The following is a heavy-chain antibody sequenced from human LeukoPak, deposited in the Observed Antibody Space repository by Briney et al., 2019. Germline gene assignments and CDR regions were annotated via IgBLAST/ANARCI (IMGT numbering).Heavy chain of an antibody. CDR3: AREGRGPTVTTSLSYYYYYYMDV. Sequence: ASVKVSCKASGYTFTSYDINWVRQATGQGLEWMGWMNPNSGNTGYAQKFQGRVTMTRNTSISTAYMELSSLRSEDTAVYYCAREGRGPTVTTSLSYYYYYYMDVWGKGTTVTVSS. V-gene: IGHV1-8*01. CDR2: MNPNSGNT. CDR1: GYTFTSYD. D-gene: IGHD4-17*01. J-gene: IGHJ6*03.